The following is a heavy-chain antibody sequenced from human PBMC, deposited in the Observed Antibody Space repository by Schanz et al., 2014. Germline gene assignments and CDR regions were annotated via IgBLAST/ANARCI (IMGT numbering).Heavy chain of an antibody. J-gene: IGHJ4*02. CDR1: GYTFTRSG. CDR3: ARELRLEYYFDY. V-gene: IGHV1-2*02. Sequence: QVQLVQSGAEVKKPGASVKVSCKASGYTFTRSGISWVRQAPGQGLEWMGWINPSSGGTNYAQKFQGRVTMTRDTSISTAYMELSSLRSDDTAVYYCARELRLEYYFDYWGQGTQVTVSS. CDR2: INPSSGGT. D-gene: IGHD4-17*01.